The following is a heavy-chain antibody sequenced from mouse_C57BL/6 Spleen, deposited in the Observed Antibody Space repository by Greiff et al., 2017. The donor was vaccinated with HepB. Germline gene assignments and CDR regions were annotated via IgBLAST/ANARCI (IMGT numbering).Heavy chain of an antibody. V-gene: IGHV3-1*01. CDR3: ARALYYAMDY. Sequence: EVQVVESGPGMVKPSQSLSLTCTVTGYSITSGYDWHWIRHFPGNKLEWMGYISYSGSTNYNPSLKSRISITHDTSKNHFFLKLNSVTTEDTATYYCARALYYAMDYWGQGTSVTVSS. J-gene: IGHJ4*01. CDR1: GYSITSGYD. CDR2: ISYSGST.